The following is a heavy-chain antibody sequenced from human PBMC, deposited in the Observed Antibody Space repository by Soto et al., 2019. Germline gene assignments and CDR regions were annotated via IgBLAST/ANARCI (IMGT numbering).Heavy chain of an antibody. J-gene: IGHJ4*02. CDR2: IYYSGST. CDR1: GGSISSYY. CDR3: ARERVRTNYFDY. D-gene: IGHD3-22*01. V-gene: IGHV4-59*01. Sequence: SETLSLTCTVSGGSISSYYWSWIRQPPGKGLEWIGYIYYSGSTNYNPSLKSRVTISVDTSKNQFSLKLSSVTAADTAVYYCARERVRTNYFDYWGQGTLVTVS.